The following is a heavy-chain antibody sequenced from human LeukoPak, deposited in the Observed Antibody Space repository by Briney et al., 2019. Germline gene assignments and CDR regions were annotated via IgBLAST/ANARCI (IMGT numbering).Heavy chain of an antibody. CDR2: IKSDGIST. CDR1: AFTFSRSA. Sequence: GGSLRLSCAASAFTFSRSAMSWVRQAPGKGLVWVSHIKSDGISTSYADSVKGRFTISRDNAKNTLYLQMNSLRAEDTAVYYCARDMYYAMDVWGQGTTVTVSS. D-gene: IGHD3-3*01. V-gene: IGHV3-74*01. CDR3: ARDMYYAMDV. J-gene: IGHJ6*02.